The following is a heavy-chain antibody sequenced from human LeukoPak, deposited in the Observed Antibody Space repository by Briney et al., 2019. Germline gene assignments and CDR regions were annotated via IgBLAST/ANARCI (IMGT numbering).Heavy chain of an antibody. V-gene: IGHV1-18*01. Sequence: GASVKVSCKASGYTFTSYGISWVRQAPGQGLEWMGWISAYNGNTNYAQKLQGRVTMTTDTSTSTAYMELRSLRSDDTAVYYCARVGGSYYSDYYYGMDVWGQGTTVTVSS. D-gene: IGHD1-26*01. CDR1: GYTFTSYG. CDR2: ISAYNGNT. CDR3: ARVGGSYYSDYYYGMDV. J-gene: IGHJ6*02.